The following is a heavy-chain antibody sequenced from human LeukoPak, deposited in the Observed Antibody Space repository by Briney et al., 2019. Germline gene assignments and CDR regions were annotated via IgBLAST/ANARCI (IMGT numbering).Heavy chain of an antibody. V-gene: IGHV3-30*18. CDR3: AKDPPPANYCSSTSCHNWFDP. J-gene: IGHJ5*02. Sequence: GGSLRLSCAASGFTFSSYGMHWVRQARGKGLEWVAVISYDGSNKYYADSVKGRFTISRDNSKNTLYLQMNSLRAEDTAVYYCAKDPPPANYCSSTSCHNWFDPWGQGTLVTVSS. CDR1: GFTFSSYG. D-gene: IGHD2-2*01. CDR2: ISYDGSNK.